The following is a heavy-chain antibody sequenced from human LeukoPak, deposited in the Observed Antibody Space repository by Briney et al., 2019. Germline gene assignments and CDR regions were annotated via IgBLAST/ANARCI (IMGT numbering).Heavy chain of an antibody. V-gene: IGHV3-23*01. J-gene: IGHJ4*02. D-gene: IGHD3-10*01. CDR2: ISTDAGET. Sequence: PSETLSLTCTVSGGSISSSSYYWGWIRQPPGKGLEWVSAISTDAGETHYADSVKGRFTISRDNSKNTVSLQMSSLRAEDTALYYCAKGSGNGYGSGPFDYWGRGTLVTVSS. CDR3: AKGSGNGYGSGPFDY. CDR1: GGSISSSSYY.